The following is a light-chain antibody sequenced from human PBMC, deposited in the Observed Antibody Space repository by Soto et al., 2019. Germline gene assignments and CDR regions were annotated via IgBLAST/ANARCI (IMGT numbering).Light chain of an antibody. Sequence: EIVLTQSPGTLSLSPGEGATISCRASQSVSSSYLAWYQQKPGQAPRLLIYGASSRATGIPDRFSGSGSGTDFTLTISRLEPEDFVVYYCQQYGSSPSTFGQGTKV. CDR1: QSVSSSY. J-gene: IGKJ1*01. CDR2: GAS. CDR3: QQYGSSPST. V-gene: IGKV3-20*01.